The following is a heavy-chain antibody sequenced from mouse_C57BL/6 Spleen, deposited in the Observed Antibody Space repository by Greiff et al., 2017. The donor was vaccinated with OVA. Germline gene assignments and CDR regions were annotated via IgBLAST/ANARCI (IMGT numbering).Heavy chain of an antibody. Sequence: VQLKESGGDLVKPGGSLKLSCAASGFTFSSYGMSWVRQTPDKRLEWVATISSGGSYTYYPDSVKGRFTISRDNAKNTLYLQMSSLKSEDTAMYYCARQDSAMDYWGQGTSVTVSS. V-gene: IGHV5-6*01. CDR3: ARQDSAMDY. J-gene: IGHJ4*01. CDR2: ISSGGSYT. CDR1: GFTFSSYG.